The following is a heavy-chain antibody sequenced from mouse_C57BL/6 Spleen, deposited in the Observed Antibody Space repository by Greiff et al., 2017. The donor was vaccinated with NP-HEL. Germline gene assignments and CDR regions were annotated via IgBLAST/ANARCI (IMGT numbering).Heavy chain of an antibody. V-gene: IGHV1-61*01. Sequence: VQLQQPGAELVRPGSSVKLSCKASGYTFTSYWMDWVKQRPGQGLEWIGNIYPSDSETHYNQKFKDKATLTVDTSSSTAYMQLSSLTSEDSAVYYCARRYGSGHIYWYFDVWGTGTTVTVSS. J-gene: IGHJ1*03. CDR1: GYTFTSYW. D-gene: IGHD1-1*01. CDR2: IYPSDSET. CDR3: ARRYGSGHIYWYFDV.